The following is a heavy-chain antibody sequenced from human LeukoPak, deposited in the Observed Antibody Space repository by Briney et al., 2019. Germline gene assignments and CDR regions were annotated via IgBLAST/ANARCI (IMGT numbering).Heavy chain of an antibody. Sequence: GGSLRLSCVVSGSTFSSYQMNWVRQAPGEGREWVSYITSSGSNMYYADSVRGRFTISRDNTKNSLYLKMNSLRAEDTAVYYCARDPVGGDIDYWGQGTLVTVSS. V-gene: IGHV3-48*03. CDR2: ITSSGSNM. D-gene: IGHD5-24*01. CDR3: ARDPVGGDIDY. CDR1: GSTFSSYQ. J-gene: IGHJ4*02.